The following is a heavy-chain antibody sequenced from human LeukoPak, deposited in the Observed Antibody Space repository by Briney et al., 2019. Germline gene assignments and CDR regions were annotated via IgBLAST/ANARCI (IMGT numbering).Heavy chain of an antibody. Sequence: GGSLRLSCAASGFPFSSYWMSWVRQAPGKGLEWVANIKQDGGEKYYVDSVMGRFTVSRDNAKNSLYLQMNSLRAEDTAVYYCARNGKPGAFDIWGQGTMVTVSS. CDR2: IKQDGGEK. CDR1: GFPFSSYW. CDR3: ARNGKPGAFDI. J-gene: IGHJ3*02. V-gene: IGHV3-7*03. D-gene: IGHD1-14*01.